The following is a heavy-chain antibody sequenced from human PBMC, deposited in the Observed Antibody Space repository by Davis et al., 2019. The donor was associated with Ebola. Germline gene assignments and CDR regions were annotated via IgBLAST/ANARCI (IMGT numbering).Heavy chain of an antibody. V-gene: IGHV3-15*01. CDR1: GFTFSNAW. Sequence: PGGSLRLSCAASGFTFSNAWMSWVRQAPGKGLEWVGRIKSKTDGGTTDYAAPVKGRFTISRDDSKNTLYLQMNSLKTEDTAVYYCTTALSYCTGGVCREIDYWGQGTLVTVSS. CDR3: TTALSYCTGGVCREIDY. CDR2: IKSKTDGGTT. D-gene: IGHD2-8*02. J-gene: IGHJ4*02.